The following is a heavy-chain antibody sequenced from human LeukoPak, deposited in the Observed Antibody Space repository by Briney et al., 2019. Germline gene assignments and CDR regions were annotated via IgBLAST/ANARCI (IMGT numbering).Heavy chain of an antibody. CDR2: IRMKGNGYST. CDR3: ARGDDYSAQFDY. Sequence: GGSLRLSCAASGFTFSDHYMEWVRQAPGKGLEWVGRIRMKGNGYSTEYAASVKGRFTISRDDSRNSLYLQMNSLKIEDTAVYYCARGDDYSAQFDYWGQGTLVTVSS. V-gene: IGHV3-72*01. CDR1: GFTFSDHY. J-gene: IGHJ4*02. D-gene: IGHD4-11*01.